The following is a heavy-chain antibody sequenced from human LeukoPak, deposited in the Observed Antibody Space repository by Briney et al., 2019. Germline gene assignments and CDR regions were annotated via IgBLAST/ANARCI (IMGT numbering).Heavy chain of an antibody. CDR1: GGSFSGYY. V-gene: IGHV4-34*01. CDR3: ARVPGGYGSGSYRKYYFDY. J-gene: IGHJ4*02. CDR2: INHSGST. D-gene: IGHD3-10*01. Sequence: SETLSLTCAVYGGSFSGYYWSWLRQPPGKGLEWIGEINHSGSTNYNPSLKSRVTISVDTSKNQFSLKLSSVTAADTAVYYCARVPGGYGSGSYRKYYFDYWGQGTLVTVSS.